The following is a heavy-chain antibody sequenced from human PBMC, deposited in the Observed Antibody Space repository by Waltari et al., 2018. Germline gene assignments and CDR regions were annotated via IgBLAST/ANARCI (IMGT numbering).Heavy chain of an antibody. D-gene: IGHD3-22*01. Sequence: QVQLVQSGAEVKRPGSSVKVSCKASGASGGTLTNYAISWVRQAPGQGLEWMGGIIPIFGTANPEERFQGRVTMTTDESTSTAYLELSSLRSEDTAVYFCARDLGAMKVTSAFETWGQGTLVTVSS. V-gene: IGHV1-69*05. CDR1: GASGGTLTNYA. J-gene: IGHJ3*02. CDR2: IIPIFGTA. CDR3: ARDLGAMKVTSAFET.